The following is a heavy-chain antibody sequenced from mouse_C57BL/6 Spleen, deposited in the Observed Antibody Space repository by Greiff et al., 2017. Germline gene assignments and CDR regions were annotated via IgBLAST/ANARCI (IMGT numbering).Heavy chain of an antibody. D-gene: IGHD1-1*01. J-gene: IGHJ4*01. V-gene: IGHV1-50*01. CDR1: GYTFTSYW. Sequence: QVQLQQPGAELVKPGASVKLSCKASGYTFTSYWMQWVKQRPGPGLEWIGEIDPSDSYTNYNQKFKGKATLTVDTSSSTAYMQLSSLTSEDSAVYYCARTHYYGSSWYAMDYWGQGTSVTVSS. CDR3: ARTHYYGSSWYAMDY. CDR2: IDPSDSYT.